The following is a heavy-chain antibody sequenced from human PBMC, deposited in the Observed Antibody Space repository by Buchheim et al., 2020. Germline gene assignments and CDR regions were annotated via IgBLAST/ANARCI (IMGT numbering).Heavy chain of an antibody. CDR1: GGSVSSGSYY. Sequence: QVQLQESGPGLVKPSETLSLTCTVSGGSVSSGSYYWSWIRQPPGKGLEWIGYIYYSGSTNYNPSLKSRVTISVDTSKNQFSLKLSSVTAAGTAVYYCARDANYGDYGGGLSGIDYWGQGTL. CDR2: IYYSGST. V-gene: IGHV4-61*01. CDR3: ARDANYGDYGGGLSGIDY. D-gene: IGHD4-17*01. J-gene: IGHJ4*02.